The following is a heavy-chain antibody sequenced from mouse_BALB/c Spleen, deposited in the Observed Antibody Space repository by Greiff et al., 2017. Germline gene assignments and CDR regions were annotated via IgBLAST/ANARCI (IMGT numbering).Heavy chain of an antibody. Sequence: EVKLLESGGGLVQPKGSLKLSCAASGFTFNTYAMNWVRQAPGKGLEWVARIRSKSNNYATYYADSVKDRFTISRDDSQSMLYLQMNNLKTEDTAMYYCVRQYGNYGWFAYWGQGTLVTVSA. J-gene: IGHJ3*01. D-gene: IGHD2-10*02. V-gene: IGHV10-1*02. CDR1: GFTFNTYA. CDR3: VRQYGNYGWFAY. CDR2: IRSKSNNYAT.